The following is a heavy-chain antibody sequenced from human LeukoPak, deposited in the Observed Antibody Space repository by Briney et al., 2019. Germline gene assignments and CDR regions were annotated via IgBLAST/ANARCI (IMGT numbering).Heavy chain of an antibody. CDR3: ARDPHIAAAGIGGDGGY. CDR1: GFTFDDYG. Sequence: PGGSLRLSCAASGFTFDDYGMSWVRQAPGKGLEWVSGINWNGGSTGYADSVKGRFTISRDNAKNSLYLQMNSLRAEETALYYCARDPHIAAAGIGGDGGYWGQGTLVTVS. CDR2: INWNGGST. J-gene: IGHJ4*02. V-gene: IGHV3-20*04. D-gene: IGHD6-13*01.